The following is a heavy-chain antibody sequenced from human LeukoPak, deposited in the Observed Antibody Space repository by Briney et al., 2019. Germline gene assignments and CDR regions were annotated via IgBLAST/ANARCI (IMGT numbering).Heavy chain of an antibody. CDR3: ARDEVDYYGMDV. CDR1: GYTFTRSA. CDR2: TSNYNGNT. J-gene: IGHJ6*02. Sequence: ASVKVSCKASGYTFTRSALHWVRQAPGQRLEWMGWTSNYNGNTKYSEKFQGRVTITRDTPANIVYMELNSLRSQDTGVYYCARDEVDYYGMDVWGQGTTITVSS. V-gene: IGHV1-3*04. D-gene: IGHD3-10*01.